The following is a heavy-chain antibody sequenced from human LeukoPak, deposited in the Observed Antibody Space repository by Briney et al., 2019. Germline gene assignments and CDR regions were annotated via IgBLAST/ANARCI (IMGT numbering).Heavy chain of an antibody. J-gene: IGHJ4*02. Sequence: ASVKVSCKASGGTFTSYGISWVRQAPGQGLEWMGWISAYNGNTNYAQKLQGRVTMTTDTSTSTAYMELRSLRSDDTAVYYCARARRSGYGHYYFDYWGQGTLVTVSS. CDR1: GGTFTSYG. V-gene: IGHV1-18*01. D-gene: IGHD5-12*01. CDR2: ISAYNGNT. CDR3: ARARRSGYGHYYFDY.